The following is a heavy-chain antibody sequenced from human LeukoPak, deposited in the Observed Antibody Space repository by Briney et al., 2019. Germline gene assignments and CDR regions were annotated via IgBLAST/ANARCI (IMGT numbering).Heavy chain of an antibody. V-gene: IGHV6-1*01. Sequence: SQTLSLTCASSGDSVSGSSAAWNWLRQSPSRGLEWLGRTYYRSRWYNDYAVSVKSRIAIDPDTSKNQVSLQLNSVTPEDTAVYYCARDRWSYYFDYWGQGALVTVSS. J-gene: IGHJ4*02. D-gene: IGHD6-13*01. CDR1: GDSVSGSSAA. CDR3: ARDRWSYYFDY. CDR2: TYYRSRWYN.